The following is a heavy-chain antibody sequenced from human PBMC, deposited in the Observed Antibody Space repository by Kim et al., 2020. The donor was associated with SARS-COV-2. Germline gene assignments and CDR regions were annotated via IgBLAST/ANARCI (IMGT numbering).Heavy chain of an antibody. D-gene: IGHD3-22*01. V-gene: IGHV4-59*08. CDR1: GGSISSYY. CDR3: ARTISRRTVVVITRFDAF. Sequence: SETLSLTCTVSGGSISSYYWSWIRQPPGKGLEWIGYIYYSGSTNYNPSLKSRVTISVDTSKNQFSLKLSSVTAADTAVYYCARTISRRTVVVITRFDAF. CDR2: IYYSGST. J-gene: IGHJ3*01.